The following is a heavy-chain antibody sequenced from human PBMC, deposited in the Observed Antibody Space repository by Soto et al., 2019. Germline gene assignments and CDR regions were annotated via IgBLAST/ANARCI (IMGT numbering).Heavy chain of an antibody. J-gene: IGHJ4*02. Sequence: SETLSLTCTVSGGSVSSGSYYWSWIRQPPGKGLEWIGYIYYSGSTNYNPSLKSRVTISVDTSKNQFSLKLSSVTAADTAVYYCARVSTYCSGGSCYSSRSGPIDYWGQGTLVTVSS. CDR3: ARVSTYCSGGSCYSSRSGPIDY. V-gene: IGHV4-61*01. CDR1: GGSVSSGSYY. D-gene: IGHD2-15*01. CDR2: IYYSGST.